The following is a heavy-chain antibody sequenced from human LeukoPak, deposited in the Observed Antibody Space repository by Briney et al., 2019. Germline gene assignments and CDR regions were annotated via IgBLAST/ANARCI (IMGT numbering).Heavy chain of an antibody. Sequence: SVKVSCKASGYTFTSYYMHWVRQAPGQGLEWMGGIIPIFGIAHYAQKFQGRVTITTDASTSTAYMELSSLRSEDTAVYYCARASYSGSYTADYWGQGTLVTVSS. J-gene: IGHJ4*02. CDR2: IIPIFGIA. CDR1: GYTFTSYY. CDR3: ARASYSGSYTADY. D-gene: IGHD1-26*01. V-gene: IGHV1-69*05.